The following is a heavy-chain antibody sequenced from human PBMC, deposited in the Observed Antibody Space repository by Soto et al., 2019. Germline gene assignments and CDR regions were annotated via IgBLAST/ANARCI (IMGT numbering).Heavy chain of an antibody. J-gene: IGHJ6*02. D-gene: IGHD6-19*01. CDR2: INHSGST. V-gene: IGHV4-34*01. Sequence: SETLSLTCAVYGGSLSGYYWSWIRQPPGKGLEWIGEINHSGSTNYNPSLKSRVTISVDTSKNQFSLKLSSVTAADTAVYYCARGQVAVAGTSYYYYGMDVWGQGTTVTVSS. CDR1: GGSLSGYY. CDR3: ARGQVAVAGTSYYYYGMDV.